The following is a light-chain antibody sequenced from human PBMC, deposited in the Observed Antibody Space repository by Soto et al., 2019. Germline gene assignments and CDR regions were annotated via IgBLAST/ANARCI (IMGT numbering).Light chain of an antibody. Sequence: DIQMTQSPSSLSASVGDRVTITCRSSQSISTYLSWYQQKPGKAPNLLIYDASSLQSGVPSRFSGSGSGADFTLTISSLQPEDFATYHCQQSYITPYTFGQGTKLEIK. CDR3: QQSYITPYT. V-gene: IGKV1-39*01. CDR1: QSISTY. J-gene: IGKJ2*01. CDR2: DAS.